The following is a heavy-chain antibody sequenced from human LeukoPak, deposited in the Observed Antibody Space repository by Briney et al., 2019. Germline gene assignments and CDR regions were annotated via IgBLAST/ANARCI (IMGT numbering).Heavy chain of an antibody. CDR1: AGSISSSSW. CDR3: ARPGWQLNFDY. J-gene: IGHJ4*02. CDR2: IYLYGTT. Sequence: SETLSLTCSVSAGSISSSSWWSWVRQSPVKGLEWIGEIYLYGTTNYNPSLKSRVTISVDTSKNQFSLKLSSVTAADTAVYYCARPGWQLNFDYWGQGTLVTVSS. D-gene: IGHD6-19*01. V-gene: IGHV4-4*02.